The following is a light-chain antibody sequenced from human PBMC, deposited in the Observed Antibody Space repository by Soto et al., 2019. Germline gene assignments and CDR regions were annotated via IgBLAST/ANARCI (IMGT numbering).Light chain of an antibody. CDR1: QSISSY. V-gene: IGKV1-39*01. Sequence: DIQMTQSPSSLSASVGDRVTITCRASQSISSYLNWYQQKPGKAPKLLIYAASSLQSGVPSRFSGSGSGTDFTLTIRSLQPEDFATYYCQQSYSTLPLTFGGGTTGDIK. CDR3: QQSYSTLPLT. J-gene: IGKJ4*01. CDR2: AAS.